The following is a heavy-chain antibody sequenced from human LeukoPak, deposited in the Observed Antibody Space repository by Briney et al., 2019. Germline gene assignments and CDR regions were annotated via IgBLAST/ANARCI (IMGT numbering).Heavy chain of an antibody. D-gene: IGHD3-10*01. Sequence: GASVKVSCKASGYTFTSYYMHWVRQAPGQGLEWMGIINPSGGSTSYAQKFQGRVTMTRDMSTSTVYMELSSLRSEDTAVYYCARAATSLLWFGELSDYYYYYMDVWGKGTTVTVSS. CDR1: GYTFTSYY. J-gene: IGHJ6*03. V-gene: IGHV1-46*01. CDR3: ARAATSLLWFGELSDYYYYYMDV. CDR2: INPSGGST.